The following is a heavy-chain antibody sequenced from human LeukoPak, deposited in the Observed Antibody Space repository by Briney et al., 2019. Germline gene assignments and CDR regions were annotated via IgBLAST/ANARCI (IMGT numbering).Heavy chain of an antibody. CDR2: IYYSGST. Sequence: SETLSLTCTVSGGSISSYYWSWIRQPPGKGLEWIGYIYYSGSTNYNPSHKSRVTIPVDTSKNQFSLKLSSVTAADTAVYYCARGSGPLRPPVYWGQGTLVTVSS. V-gene: IGHV4-59*01. CDR3: ARGSGPLRPPVY. CDR1: GGSISSYY. J-gene: IGHJ4*02.